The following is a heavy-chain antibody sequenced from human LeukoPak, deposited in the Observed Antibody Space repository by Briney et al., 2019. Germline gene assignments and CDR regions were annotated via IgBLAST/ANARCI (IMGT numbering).Heavy chain of an antibody. J-gene: IGHJ5*02. V-gene: IGHV4-61*02. CDR3: ARGSSSWATGFDP. D-gene: IGHD6-13*01. Sequence: SQTLSLTCTVSGGSISSGSYYWSWIRQPAGKGLEWIGRICTSGSTNYNPSLKSRVTISVDTSKNQFSLKLSSVTAADTAVYYCARGSSSWATGFDPWGQGTLVTVSS. CDR1: GGSISSGSYY. CDR2: ICTSGST.